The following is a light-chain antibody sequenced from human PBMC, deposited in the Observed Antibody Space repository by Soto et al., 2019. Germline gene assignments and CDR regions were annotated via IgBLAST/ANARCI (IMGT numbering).Light chain of an antibody. CDR1: SSDVGDYNY. Sequence: QSALTQPASVSGSPGQSITISCTGTSSDVGDYNYVSWYQQHPGKAPKLMIYEVSNRPSGVSNRLSGSKSGNTASLTISGLQAEDEADYYCSSYTGSNTLVFGGGTKVTAL. V-gene: IGLV2-14*01. CDR3: SSYTGSNTLV. J-gene: IGLJ2*01. CDR2: EVS.